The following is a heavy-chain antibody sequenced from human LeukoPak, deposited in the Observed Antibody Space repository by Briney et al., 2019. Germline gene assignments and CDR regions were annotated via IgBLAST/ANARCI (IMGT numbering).Heavy chain of an antibody. CDR2: IYYSGST. D-gene: IGHD2-2*01. V-gene: IGHV4-31*03. J-gene: IGHJ6*02. CDR1: GGSISSGGYY. CDR3: ARDRPYCSSTSRSAVEFGYYYGMDV. Sequence: SQTLSLTCPVSGGSISSGGYYWSWLRQHPGKGLEWIGYIYYSGSTYYNPSLKGRLTISVDTSKNQLSLKLSSVTAADTAVYYCARDRPYCSSTSRSAVEFGYYYGMDVWGQGTTVTVSS.